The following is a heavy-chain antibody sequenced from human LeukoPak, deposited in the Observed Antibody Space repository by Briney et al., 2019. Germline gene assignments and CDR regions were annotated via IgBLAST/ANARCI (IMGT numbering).Heavy chain of an antibody. CDR3: ARGDGVDSSAGSY. V-gene: IGHV3-21*04. Sequence: GGSLRLSCAASGFTFSIYSMNWVRQAPGKGLEWVSSIGGTSSSLYYAESVKGRFTISRDNARNSLYLQMNSLRAEDTAVYYCARGDGVDSSAGSYWGQGTLVTVSS. CDR2: IGGTSSSL. CDR1: GFTFSIYS. J-gene: IGHJ4*02. D-gene: IGHD3-22*01.